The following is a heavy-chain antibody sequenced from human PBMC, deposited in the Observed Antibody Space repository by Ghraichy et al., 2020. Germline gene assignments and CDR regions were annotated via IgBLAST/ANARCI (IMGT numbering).Heavy chain of an antibody. J-gene: IGHJ5*02. CDR1: GGSISSSSYY. CDR3: ARHFDPYSSSWYGGNWFDP. Sequence: SETLSLTCTVSGGSISSSSYYWGWIRQPPGKGLEWIGSIYYSGSTYYNPSLKSRVTISVDTSKNQFSLKLSSVTAADTAVYYCARHFDPYSSSWYGGNWFDPWGQGTLVTVSS. D-gene: IGHD6-13*01. CDR2: IYYSGST. V-gene: IGHV4-39*01.